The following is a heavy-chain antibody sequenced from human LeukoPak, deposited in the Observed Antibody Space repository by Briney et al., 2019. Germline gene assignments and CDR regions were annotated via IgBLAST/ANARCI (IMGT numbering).Heavy chain of an antibody. CDR3: AKGSGKAGTTGWFDP. V-gene: IGHV3-23*01. CDR1: GFTFSSYA. D-gene: IGHD1-7*01. Sequence: PGGSLRLSCAASGFTFSSYAMSWVRQAPGKGLEWVSTISGSGGSTYYADSVKGRFTISRDNSKNTLYLQMNSLRAEDTAVYYCAKGSGKAGTTGWFDPWGQGTLVTVSS. J-gene: IGHJ5*02. CDR2: ISGSGGST.